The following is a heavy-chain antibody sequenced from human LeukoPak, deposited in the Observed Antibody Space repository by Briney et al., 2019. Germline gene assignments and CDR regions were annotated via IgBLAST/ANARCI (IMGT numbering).Heavy chain of an antibody. J-gene: IGHJ3*02. Sequence: GESLKISCKGSGYSFTSYWIGWVRQMPGKGLEWMGIIYPGDPDTRYSPSFQGQVTISADKSISTAYLQWSSLKASDTAMYYCASFPRATRAAFDIWGQGTMVTVSS. D-gene: IGHD5-12*01. CDR2: IYPGDPDT. CDR1: GYSFTSYW. CDR3: ASFPRATRAAFDI. V-gene: IGHV5-51*01.